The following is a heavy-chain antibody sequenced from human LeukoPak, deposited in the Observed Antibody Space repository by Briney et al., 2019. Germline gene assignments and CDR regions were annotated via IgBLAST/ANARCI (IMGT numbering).Heavy chain of an antibody. CDR1: GYTFTSYY. Sequence: GASVKVSCKASGYTFTSYYMHWVRQAPGQGLEWMGIINPSSGTTRYAQKFQGRVTMTRVTSTSTVYMDLSSLRSEDTAVYYCARDSDFQNWSDPWGQGTLVTVSS. D-gene: IGHD3-3*01. J-gene: IGHJ5*02. V-gene: IGHV1-46*01. CDR2: INPSSGTT. CDR3: ARDSDFQNWSDP.